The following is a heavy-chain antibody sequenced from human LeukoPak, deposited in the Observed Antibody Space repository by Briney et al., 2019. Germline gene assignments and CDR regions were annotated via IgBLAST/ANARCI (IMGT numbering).Heavy chain of an antibody. CDR2: IYYSGST. CDR1: GGSISSYY. D-gene: IGHD3-22*01. J-gene: IGHJ3*02. CDR3: ARESTYYDSSGSYAFDI. V-gene: IGHV4-59*01. Sequence: PSETLSLTCTVSGGSISSYYWSWIRQPPGKGLEWIGYIYYSGSTNYNPSLKSRATISVDTSKNQFSLKLSSVTAADTAVYYCARESTYYDSSGSYAFDIWGQGTMVTVSS.